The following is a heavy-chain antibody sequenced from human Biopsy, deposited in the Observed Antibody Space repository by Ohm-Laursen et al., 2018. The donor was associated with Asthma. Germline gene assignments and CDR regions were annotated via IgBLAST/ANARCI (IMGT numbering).Heavy chain of an antibody. D-gene: IGHD1-1*01. CDR2: ISVYNGDT. CDR1: GYTFTRYG. J-gene: IGHJ4*02. CDR3: ARRSYNWDDIDS. V-gene: IGHV1-18*01. Sequence: EASVTVSCKASGYTFTRYGIAWVRQAPGQGLEWVGWISVYNGDTNSAQKLQDRVTLTTDTYTDTAYMELRSLRSDDTAVYYCARRSYNWDDIDSWSQGTLVTVSS.